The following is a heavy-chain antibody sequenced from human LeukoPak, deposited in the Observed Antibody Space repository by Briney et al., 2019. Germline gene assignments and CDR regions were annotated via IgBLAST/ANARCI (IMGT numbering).Heavy chain of an antibody. J-gene: IGHJ4*02. CDR3: VRRSASDF. V-gene: IGHV3-23*01. CDR1: GFTFTSYV. CDR2: VGGGGDYT. Sequence: GGYLRLSCAASGFTFTSYVMSWVRQAPGKGLEWVASVGGGGDYTYYSDSVKGRFTISRDNSENTVYLQMKSLRAEDTAVYYCVRRSASDFWGQGALVTVSS.